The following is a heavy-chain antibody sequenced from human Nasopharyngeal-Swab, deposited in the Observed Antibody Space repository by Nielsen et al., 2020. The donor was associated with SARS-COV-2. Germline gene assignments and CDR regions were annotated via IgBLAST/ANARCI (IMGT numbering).Heavy chain of an antibody. J-gene: IGHJ5*02. CDR3: ARDTNPRGIVVLPQLSGA. CDR1: GFTFSSYS. CDR2: ISSGSSYI. V-gene: IGHV3-21*01. Sequence: GESLKISCAASGFTFSSYSMNWVRQAPGKGLEWVSSISSGSSYIYYADSVKGRFTISRDNAKNSLYLQMNSLRAEDTAVYYCARDTNPRGIVVLPQLSGAWGQGTLVTVSS. D-gene: IGHD2-2*01.